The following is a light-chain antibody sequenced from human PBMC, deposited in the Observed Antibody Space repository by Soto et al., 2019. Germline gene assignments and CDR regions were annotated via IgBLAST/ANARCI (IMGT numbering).Light chain of an antibody. V-gene: IGLV1-47*01. Sequence: QSVLTQPPSASGTPGQRVTISCSGSSSNIGSNYVYWYQQLPGTAPKLIIYRNNQRPSGVPDRFSGSKSGTSASLAISGLRSEDEADYYCAAWDDSLSGHYVFGTGTKLTVL. CDR1: SSNIGSNY. CDR2: RNN. CDR3: AAWDDSLSGHYV. J-gene: IGLJ1*01.